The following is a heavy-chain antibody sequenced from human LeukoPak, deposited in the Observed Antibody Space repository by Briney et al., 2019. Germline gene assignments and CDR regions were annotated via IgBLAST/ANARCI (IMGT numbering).Heavy chain of an antibody. CDR1: GFTFSSYA. J-gene: IGHJ4*02. CDR3: ATTKARGFDY. CDR2: ISSNGGST. Sequence: GGSLRLSCAASGFTFSSYAMHWVRQAPGKGLEYVSAISSNGGSTYYANSVKGRFTISRDNSMNTLYLQMGSLRAEDMAVYYCATTKARGFDYWGQGTLVTVSS. D-gene: IGHD6-6*01. V-gene: IGHV3-64*01.